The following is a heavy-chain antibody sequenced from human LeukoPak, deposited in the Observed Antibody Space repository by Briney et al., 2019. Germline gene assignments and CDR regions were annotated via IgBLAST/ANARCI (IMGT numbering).Heavy chain of an antibody. CDR2: ISGGGGST. CDR1: GFTFSNYV. V-gene: IGHV3-23*01. Sequence: PGGSLRLSCAASGFTFSNYVMTWVRQAPGKGLEWVSGISGGGGSTYFADSVKGRVTISRDNSENTLYLHMDSLRAEDTAVYYCAKSGCSSNSCYRFWYFDLWGRGTLVTVSS. D-gene: IGHD2-2*01. CDR3: AKSGCSSNSCYRFWYFDL. J-gene: IGHJ2*01.